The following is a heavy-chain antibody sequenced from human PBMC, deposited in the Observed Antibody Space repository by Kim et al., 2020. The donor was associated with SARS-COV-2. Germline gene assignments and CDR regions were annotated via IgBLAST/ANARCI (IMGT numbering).Heavy chain of an antibody. CDR2: IIPIFGTA. V-gene: IGHV1-69*13. J-gene: IGHJ4*02. D-gene: IGHD3-22*01. CDR1: GGTFSSYA. CDR3: ARDRNPLGSVHYYDSSGYGD. Sequence: SVKVSCKASGGTFSSYAISWVRQAPGQGLEWMGGIIPIFGTANYAQKFQGRVTITADESTSTAYMELSSLRSEDTAVYYCARDRNPLGSVHYYDSSGYGDWGQGTLVTVSS.